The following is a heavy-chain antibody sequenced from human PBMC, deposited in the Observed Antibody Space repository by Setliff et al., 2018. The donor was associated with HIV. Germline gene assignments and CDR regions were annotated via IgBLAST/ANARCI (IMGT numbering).Heavy chain of an antibody. CDR1: GYSISSGYY. Sequence: EPLSLTCTVSGYSISSGYYWGWIRQPPGKGLEWIGSIYHSGSTYYNPSLKSRVTISVDTSKNQFSLKLSSVTAADTAVYYCARAMRGVVVTNMYYYYGMDVWGQGTTVTVSS. D-gene: IGHD2-21*02. J-gene: IGHJ6*02. CDR2: IYHSGST. V-gene: IGHV4-38-2*02. CDR3: ARAMRGVVVTNMYYYYGMDV.